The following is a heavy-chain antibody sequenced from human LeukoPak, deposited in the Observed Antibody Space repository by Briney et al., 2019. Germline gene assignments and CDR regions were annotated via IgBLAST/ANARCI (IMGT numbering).Heavy chain of an antibody. V-gene: IGHV4-59*12. CDR1: GDSISHYY. D-gene: IGHD3-10*01. Sequence: SETLSLTCTVSGDSISHYYWTWIRQPPGRGLEWIAFIYHIGITNYNPSLQSRVITSLDTSKNQLSLKLSSVTAADTAVYYCAREMEDKSFSFGELRKNYYYYMDVWGKGTTVTVSS. J-gene: IGHJ6*03. CDR2: IYHIGIT. CDR3: AREMEDKSFSFGELRKNYYYYMDV.